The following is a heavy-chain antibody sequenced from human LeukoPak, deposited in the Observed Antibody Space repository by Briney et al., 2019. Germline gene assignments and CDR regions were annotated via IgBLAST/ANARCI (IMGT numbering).Heavy chain of an antibody. CDR2: IYYTGST. CDR1: GGSINDYY. V-gene: IGHV4-59*08. CDR3: ARHVSNWSPDY. D-gene: IGHD1-1*01. J-gene: IGHJ4*02. Sequence: PSQTLSLTCTVSGGSINDYYWSWIRQPPGKGLEWIGYIYYTGSTSYNPSLESRVTISLDKSKNQFSLKLSSVTAADTALYYCARHVSNWSPDYWGQGTLVTVSS.